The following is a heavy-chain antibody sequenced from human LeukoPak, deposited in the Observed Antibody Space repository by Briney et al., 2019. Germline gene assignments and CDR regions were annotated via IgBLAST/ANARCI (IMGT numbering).Heavy chain of an antibody. V-gene: IGHV3-48*03. J-gene: IGHJ3*02. CDR3: ARDLREGRYFDPARDAFDI. Sequence: GGSLRLSCAASGFTFSSYEMNWVRQAPGKGLEWVSYISSSGSTIYYADSVKGRFTISRDNAKNSLYLQMNSLRAEDTAVYYCARDLREGRYFDPARDAFDIWGQGTMVTVSS. D-gene: IGHD3-9*01. CDR2: ISSSGSTI. CDR1: GFTFSSYE.